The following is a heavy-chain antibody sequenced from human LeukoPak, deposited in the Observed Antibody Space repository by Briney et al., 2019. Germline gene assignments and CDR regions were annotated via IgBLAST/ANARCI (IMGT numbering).Heavy chain of an antibody. V-gene: IGHV1-18*01. CDR2: ISAYNGNT. CDR3: ARDLRGYCSSTSCLPGGY. D-gene: IGHD2-2*01. J-gene: IGHJ4*02. CDR1: GYIFTSYG. Sequence: GASVKVSWKASGYIFTSYGISWVRQAPGQGREWMGWISAYNGNTNYAQKLQGRVTMTTDTSTSTAYMELRSLRSDDTAVYYCARDLRGYCSSTSCLPGGYWGQGTLVTVSS.